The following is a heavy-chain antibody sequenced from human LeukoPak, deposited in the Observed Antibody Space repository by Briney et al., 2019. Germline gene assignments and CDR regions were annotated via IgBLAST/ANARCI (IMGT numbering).Heavy chain of an antibody. CDR3: ARVRITMVRGVTTTNWFDP. Sequence: PSETLSLTCAVSGGSISSGGYSWSWIRQPPGKGLEWIGYIYHSGSTYYNPSLKSRVTISVDRSKNQFSLKLSSVTAADTAVYYCARVRITMVRGVTTTNWFDPWGQGTLVTVSS. J-gene: IGHJ5*02. CDR1: GGSISSGGYS. D-gene: IGHD3-10*01. V-gene: IGHV4-30-2*01. CDR2: IYHSGST.